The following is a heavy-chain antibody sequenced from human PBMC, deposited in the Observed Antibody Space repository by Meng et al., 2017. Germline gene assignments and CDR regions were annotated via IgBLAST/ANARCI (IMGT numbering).Heavy chain of an antibody. CDR1: GFSVSSYA. CDR3: ARDFRGVIAAAHGPLDY. D-gene: IGHD6-13*01. CDR2: ISYDGSNK. V-gene: IGHV3-30*01. J-gene: IGHJ4*02. Sequence: GLWVGSGGGWVQPGRSPRISCADAGFSVSSYAMHWVLQAPGKGLEWVAVISYDGSNKYYADSVKGRFTISRDNSKNTLYLQMNSLRAEDTAVYYCARDFRGVIAAAHGPLDYWGQGTLVTVSS.